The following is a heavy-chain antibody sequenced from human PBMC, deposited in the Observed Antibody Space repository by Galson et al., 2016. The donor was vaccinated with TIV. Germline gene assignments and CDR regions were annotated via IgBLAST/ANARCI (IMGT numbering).Heavy chain of an antibody. CDR2: FDPEVSKT. Sequence: SVKVSCKVSGNSLNELVIHWVRQAPGKGLEWMGGFDPEVSKTVYAQKLQGRVTVTADTYRDTAYMELGSLRIEDTAVYYCATVAWFPGLSLDNWGQGTLGTVSS. V-gene: IGHV1-24*01. D-gene: IGHD2/OR15-2a*01. J-gene: IGHJ4*02. CDR1: GNSLNELV. CDR3: ATVAWFPGLSLDN.